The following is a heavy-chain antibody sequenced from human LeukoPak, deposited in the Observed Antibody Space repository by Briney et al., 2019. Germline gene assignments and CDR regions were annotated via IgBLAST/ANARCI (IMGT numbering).Heavy chain of an antibody. Sequence: SVKVSCKASGGTFDSYALTWVRQAPGQALEWMGRIIPILDITIYAQRFQGRVTITADKSTSTAYIELSSLSSEDTAVYYCARDQGLIDPPPYGLDVWGQGTTVTVSS. J-gene: IGHJ6*02. CDR1: GGTFDSYA. CDR2: IIPILDIT. D-gene: IGHD3-16*01. CDR3: ARDQGLIDPPPYGLDV. V-gene: IGHV1-69*04.